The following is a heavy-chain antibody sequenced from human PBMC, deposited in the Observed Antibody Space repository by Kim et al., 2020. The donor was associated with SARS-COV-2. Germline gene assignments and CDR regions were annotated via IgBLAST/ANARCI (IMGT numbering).Heavy chain of an antibody. J-gene: IGHJ4*02. V-gene: IGHV3-74*01. CDR2: INSDGSST. CDR3: ARGRGGYYDFWSGYHGTELLDY. Sequence: GGSLRLSCAASGFTFSSYWMHWVRQAPGKGLVWVSRINSDGSSTSYADSVKGRFTISRDNAKNTLYLQMNSLRAEDTAVYYCARGRGGYYDFWSGYHGTELLDYWGQGTLVTVSS. CDR1: GFTFSSYW. D-gene: IGHD3-3*01.